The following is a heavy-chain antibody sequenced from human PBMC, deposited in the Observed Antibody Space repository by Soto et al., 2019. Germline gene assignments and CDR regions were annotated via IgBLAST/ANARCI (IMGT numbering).Heavy chain of an antibody. J-gene: IGHJ5*02. Sequence: GGSLRLSCAASGFTFSSYSLNWVRQAPGKGLEWVSSISRSSSYIYYADSVKGRFTISRDNAKNSLYLQMNSLRAEDTAVYYCARDLHDYVSFRFDPWGQGTLVTVSS. V-gene: IGHV3-21*01. CDR3: ARDLHDYVSFRFDP. CDR2: ISRSSSYI. CDR1: GFTFSSYS. D-gene: IGHD3-16*01.